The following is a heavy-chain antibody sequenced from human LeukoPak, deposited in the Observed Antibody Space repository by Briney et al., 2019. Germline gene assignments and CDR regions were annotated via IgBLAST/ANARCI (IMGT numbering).Heavy chain of an antibody. V-gene: IGHV3-23*01. CDR3: ANGGYDFWSDYYFDY. J-gene: IGHJ4*02. Sequence: GGSLRLSCAASGFTFSSYSMSWVRQAPGKGLEWVSAISGSGGSTYYADSVKGRFTISRDNSKNTLYLQMNSLRAEDTAVYYCANGGYDFWSDYYFDYWGQGTLVTVSS. CDR2: ISGSGGST. CDR1: GFTFSSYS. D-gene: IGHD3-3*01.